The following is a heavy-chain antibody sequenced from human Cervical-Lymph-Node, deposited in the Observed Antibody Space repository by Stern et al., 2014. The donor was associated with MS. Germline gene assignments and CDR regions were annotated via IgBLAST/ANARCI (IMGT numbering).Heavy chain of an antibody. J-gene: IGHJ4*02. D-gene: IGHD5-24*01. Sequence: EVQLVQSGAEVKKPGESLKISCEGSGYRFGSYWIGWGRQMPGKGLGWMGIIYPGDSDIRYSPPFQGQVTISAEKSTSTAYLQWSSLKASDTAMYYCAREGGMATTWYYFDYWGQGTLVTVSS. CDR1: GYRFGSYW. CDR3: AREGGMATTWYYFDY. CDR2: IYPGDSDI. V-gene: IGHV5-51*03.